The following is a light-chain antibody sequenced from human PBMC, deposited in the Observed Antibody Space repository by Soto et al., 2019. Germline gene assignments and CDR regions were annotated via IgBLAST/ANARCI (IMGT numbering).Light chain of an antibody. V-gene: IGLV2-14*01. CDR2: DVS. CDR1: SSDVGGYNF. Sequence: QSVLTQPASVSGSPGQSITISCTGTSSDVGGYNFVSWYQQHPGKAPKVLIYDVSNRPSGVSNRFSGSKSGNTASLTISGLKVEDEADYYCSSYTSSSPHVFGTGTKLTV. CDR3: SSYTSSSPHV. J-gene: IGLJ1*01.